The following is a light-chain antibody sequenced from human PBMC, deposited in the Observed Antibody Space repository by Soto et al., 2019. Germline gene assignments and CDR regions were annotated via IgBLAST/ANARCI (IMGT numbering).Light chain of an antibody. CDR2: GAS. CDR3: QQSNNWPDT. CDR1: QSVSSN. Sequence: EVVMTQSPATLSVSAGERATLSCGASQSVSSNLAWYQQKPGQAPRLLIYGASTRATGIPARFSGSGSGTEFTLTISSLQSEDFAVYYCQQSNNWPDTFGGGTKVDIK. J-gene: IGKJ4*01. V-gene: IGKV3-15*01.